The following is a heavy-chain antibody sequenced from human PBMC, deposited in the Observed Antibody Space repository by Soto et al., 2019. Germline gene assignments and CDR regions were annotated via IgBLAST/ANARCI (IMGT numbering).Heavy chain of an antibody. V-gene: IGHV3-33*01. Sequence: GSLRLSCAASGFTFSSYGMHWVRQAPGKGLEWVAVIWYDGSNKYYADSVKGRFTISRDNSKNTLYLQMNSLRAEDTAVYYCAREEGGGDYYYGMDVWGQGTTVTVSS. J-gene: IGHJ6*02. CDR1: GFTFSSYG. CDR2: IWYDGSNK. CDR3: AREEGGGDYYYGMDV. D-gene: IGHD1-26*01.